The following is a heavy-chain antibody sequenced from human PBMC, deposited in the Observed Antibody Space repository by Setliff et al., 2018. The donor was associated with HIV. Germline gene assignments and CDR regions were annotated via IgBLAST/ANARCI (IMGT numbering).Heavy chain of an antibody. D-gene: IGHD3-3*01. Sequence: SETLSLTCAVSGGSISNTNRWNWVRQPPGKGLEWIGETYHSGSTNYNPSLKSRVTISVDMSNNQFSLKVTSVTAADTAVYYCMRGRSITIFGVAYFDFWGQGTQVTVS. J-gene: IGHJ4*02. CDR2: TYHSGST. CDR1: GGSISNTNR. V-gene: IGHV4-4*02. CDR3: MRGRSITIFGVAYFDF.